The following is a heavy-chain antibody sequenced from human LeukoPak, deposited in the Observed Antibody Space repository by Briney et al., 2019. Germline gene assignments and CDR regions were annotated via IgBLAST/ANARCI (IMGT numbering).Heavy chain of an antibody. J-gene: IGHJ4*02. CDR3: AKDRQPGGSSWYYFDY. Sequence: ASVKVSCKASGYTFTSYDINWVRQATGQGLEWMGWMNPNSGNTGYAQKFQGRVTMTRNTSISTAYMELSSLRSEDTALYYCAKDRQPGGSSWYYFDYWGQGTLVTVSS. CDR1: GYTFTSYD. V-gene: IGHV1-8*01. CDR2: MNPNSGNT. D-gene: IGHD6-13*01.